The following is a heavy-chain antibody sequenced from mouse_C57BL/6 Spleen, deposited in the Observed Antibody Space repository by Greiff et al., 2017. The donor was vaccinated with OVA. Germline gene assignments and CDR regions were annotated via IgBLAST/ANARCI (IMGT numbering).Heavy chain of an antibody. CDR1: GYTFTSYG. CDR3: ARGASTVVADWYFDV. J-gene: IGHJ1*03. CDR2: IYPRSGNT. V-gene: IGHV1-81*01. Sequence: VQLQQSGAELARPGASVKLSCKASGYTFTSYGISWVKQRTGQGLEWIGEIYPRSGNTYYNEKFKGKATLTADKSSSTAYMELRSLTSEDSAVYFGARGASTVVADWYFDVWGTGTTVTVSS. D-gene: IGHD1-1*01.